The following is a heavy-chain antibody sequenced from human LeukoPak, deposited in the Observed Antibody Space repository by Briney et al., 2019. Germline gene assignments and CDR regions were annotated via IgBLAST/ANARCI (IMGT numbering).Heavy chain of an antibody. CDR1: GFTFDGYA. CDR2: INWNGGSI. CDR3: ARGPGWNSGSPRYSDY. Sequence: GGSLRLSCAASGFTFDGYAMSWVRQAPGKGLEWVSGINWNGGSIGYGDSVKGRITISRDNAKNSLYLQMDSLRAEDTALYYCARGPGWNSGSPRYSDYWGQGTLVTASS. D-gene: IGHD1-26*01. V-gene: IGHV3-20*04. J-gene: IGHJ4*02.